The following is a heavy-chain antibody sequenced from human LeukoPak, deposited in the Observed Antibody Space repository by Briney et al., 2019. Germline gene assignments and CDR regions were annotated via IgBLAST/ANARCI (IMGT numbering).Heavy chain of an antibody. CDR3: ARDRYSSGWRPKEGYFDY. J-gene: IGHJ4*02. Sequence: GRSLRLSCAASGFTFSSYAMHWVRQAPGKGLEWVAVISYDGSNKYYADSVKGRFTISRDNSKNTLYLQMNSLRAEDTAVYYCARDRYSSGWRPKEGYFDYWGQGTLVTVSS. CDR2: ISYDGSNK. D-gene: IGHD6-19*01. V-gene: IGHV3-30-3*01. CDR1: GFTFSSYA.